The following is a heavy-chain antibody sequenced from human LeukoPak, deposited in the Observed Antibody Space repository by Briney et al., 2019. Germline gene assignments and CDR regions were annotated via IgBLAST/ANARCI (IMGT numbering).Heavy chain of an antibody. Sequence: HGESLKISCKGSGYSFTNYWIAWVRQMPGKGLEWMGMIYPGDSDTRYSPSLQGQVTISADESISTAYLQWSSLKASDTAMYYCARQVSGQAGWLQRVRGYYFDYWGQGTLVTVSS. CDR1: GYSFTNYW. J-gene: IGHJ4*02. CDR3: ARQVSGQAGWLQRVRGYYFDY. CDR2: IYPGDSDT. D-gene: IGHD5-24*01. V-gene: IGHV5-51*01.